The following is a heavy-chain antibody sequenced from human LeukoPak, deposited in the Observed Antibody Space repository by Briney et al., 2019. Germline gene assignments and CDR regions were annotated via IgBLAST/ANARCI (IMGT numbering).Heavy chain of an antibody. Sequence: GGSLRLSCAASGFMFGAYSMNWVRQAPGKGLEWLSYISSTSSAIYYADSVKGRFTISRDDAKNSLYLQMNSLRVEDTAVYYCVRGDMASDAFDIWGQGTMVTVSP. CDR3: VRGDMASDAFDI. CDR1: GFMFGAYS. J-gene: IGHJ3*02. D-gene: IGHD5-24*01. V-gene: IGHV3-48*04. CDR2: ISSTSSAI.